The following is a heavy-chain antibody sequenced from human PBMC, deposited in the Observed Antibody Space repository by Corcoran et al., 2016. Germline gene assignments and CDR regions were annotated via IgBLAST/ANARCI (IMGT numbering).Heavy chain of an antibody. Sequence: QVQLVQSGAEVKKPGASVKVSCKSSGYTFTSYDISWVLQSPGQGLECMGWISAYNGNTNYAQKLQGRVTMTTDTSTSTAYMELRSLRSYDTAVYYCAIRHYGDYAVEAFDIWGQGTMVTVSS. CDR3: AIRHYGDYAVEAFDI. D-gene: IGHD4-17*01. CDR1: GYTFTSYD. CDR2: ISAYNGNT. V-gene: IGHV1-18*01. J-gene: IGHJ3*02.